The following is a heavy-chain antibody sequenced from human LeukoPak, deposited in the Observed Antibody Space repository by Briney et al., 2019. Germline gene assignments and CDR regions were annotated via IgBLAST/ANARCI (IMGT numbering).Heavy chain of an antibody. J-gene: IGHJ4*02. Sequence: SETLSLTCAVYGVPFSGYYWSCLRQPPGKGLEWIGEINHSGSTNYNPSLKSRVTITVDTSKNQFSLQLSSVTAADTAVYYCARGGGYSGYDWGQGTLVTVSS. V-gene: IGHV4-34*01. CDR1: GVPFSGYY. CDR3: ARGGGYSGYD. CDR2: INHSGST. D-gene: IGHD5-12*01.